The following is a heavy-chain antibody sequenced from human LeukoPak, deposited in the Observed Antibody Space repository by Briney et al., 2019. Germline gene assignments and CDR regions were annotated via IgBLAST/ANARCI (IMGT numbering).Heavy chain of an antibody. J-gene: IGHJ3*02. D-gene: IGHD1-14*01. Sequence: GGSLRLSCAASGFTFSTYWMHWVRQAPGKGLVWLSRIRTDGGSTYYADSVKGRFTVSRDNAKNTLYLQMNSLRAEDTAVYYCARDMRTTSAFDIWGQGTMVTVSS. CDR3: ARDMRTTSAFDI. CDR2: IRTDGGST. V-gene: IGHV3-74*01. CDR1: GFTFSTYW.